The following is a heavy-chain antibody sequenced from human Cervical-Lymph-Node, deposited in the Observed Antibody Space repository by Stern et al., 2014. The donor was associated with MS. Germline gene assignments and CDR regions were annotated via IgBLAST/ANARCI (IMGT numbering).Heavy chain of an antibody. J-gene: IGHJ4*02. Sequence: QLVQSGAEVKKPESSVKVSCKASGDTFSSYSISWVRQAPGQGLEWMGWIIPMFGTANYAQQFQGRATITADGSTSPAYMELSRLRSDDTAVYFCARDPAMAMDFWGQGTLVTVSS. D-gene: IGHD5-18*01. CDR3: ARDPAMAMDF. CDR1: GDTFSSYS. CDR2: IIPMFGTA. V-gene: IGHV1-69*01.